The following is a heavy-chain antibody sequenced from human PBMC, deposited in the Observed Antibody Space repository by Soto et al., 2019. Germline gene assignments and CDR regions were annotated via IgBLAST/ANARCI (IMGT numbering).Heavy chain of an antibody. CDR2: FLPLFGTT. J-gene: IGHJ4*02. CDR3: ARDHWDYHSSAYQLQF. CDR1: GVTFNNSA. V-gene: IGHV1-69*01. Sequence: QEQLVQSGAEVKKPGSSVKVSCKASGVTFNNSAFSWVRQAPGQGLEWMGGFLPLFGTTNHAQKFQGRLSITADESTSTAYMHLSSLRSEDTAIYYCARDHWDYHSSAYQLQFWGQGTLVTVSS. D-gene: IGHD3-22*01.